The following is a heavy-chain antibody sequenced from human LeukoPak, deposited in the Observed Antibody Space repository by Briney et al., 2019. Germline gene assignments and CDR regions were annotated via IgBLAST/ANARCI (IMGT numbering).Heavy chain of an antibody. V-gene: IGHV4-30-4*01. J-gene: IGHJ6*02. CDR2: IYYSGST. CDR1: GGSISSGDYH. Sequence: PSQTLSLTCTVSGGSISSGDYHWSWIRRPPGKGLEWIGYIYYSGSTYYNPSLKSRVTISVDTSKNQFSLKLSSVTAADTAVYYCARVELYYYGMDVWGQGTTVTVSS. CDR3: ARVELYYYGMDV. D-gene: IGHD1-1*01.